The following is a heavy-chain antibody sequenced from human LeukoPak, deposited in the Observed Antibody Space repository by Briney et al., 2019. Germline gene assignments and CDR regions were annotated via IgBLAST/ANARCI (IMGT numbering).Heavy chain of an antibody. D-gene: IGHD6-19*01. J-gene: IGHJ4*02. CDR3: ARETSLAGFASGLGFNY. V-gene: IGHV4-61*08. CDR2: IYGSGNT. CDR1: GASIGSGDYY. Sequence: PSETLSLTCTVSGASIGSGDYYWTWIRQHPGKGLEWIGYIYGSGNTNYNPSLKSRVTMSIDTSKNQFSLKLTSVTAADTATYYCARETSLAGFASGLGFNYWGQGILVTVSS.